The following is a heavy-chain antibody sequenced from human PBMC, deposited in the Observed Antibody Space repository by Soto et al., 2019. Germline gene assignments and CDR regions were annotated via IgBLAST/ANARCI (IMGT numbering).Heavy chain of an antibody. J-gene: IGHJ5*02. D-gene: IGHD3-22*01. Sequence: GESLTISCKGSGYSFTSYWIGWVRQMPGKGLEWMGIIYPGDSDTRYSPSFQGQVTISADKSISTAYLQWSSLKASDTAMYYFARWGEEYYYDMLFGPCGQGTLVSVSS. CDR2: IYPGDSDT. CDR1: GYSFTSYW. V-gene: IGHV5-51*01. CDR3: ARWGEEYYYDMLFGP.